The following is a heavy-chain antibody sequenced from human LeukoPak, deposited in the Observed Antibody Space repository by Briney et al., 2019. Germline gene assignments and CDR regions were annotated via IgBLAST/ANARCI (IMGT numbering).Heavy chain of an antibody. CDR1: GFTFSSYG. D-gene: IGHD3-22*01. V-gene: IGHV3-30*03. J-gene: IGHJ3*02. CDR2: ISYDGSNK. Sequence: PGRSLRLSCAASGFTFSSYGMHWVRQAPGKGLEWVAVISYDGSNKYYADSVKGRFTISRDNSKNTLYLQMNSLRAEDTAVYYCATYYYDSSGYRIDAFDIWGQGTMVTVSS. CDR3: ATYYYDSSGYRIDAFDI.